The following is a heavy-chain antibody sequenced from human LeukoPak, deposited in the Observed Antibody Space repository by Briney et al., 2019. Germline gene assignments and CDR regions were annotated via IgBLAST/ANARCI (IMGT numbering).Heavy chain of an antibody. CDR3: ARGGATAIRSYAFDI. Sequence: GGSLRLSCAASGFTLSSYDMNWVRQAPGKGLEWVSSISTSSRYIYYVDSVKGRFTVSRDNGKNSLYLQMNSLRAEDTAVYYCARGGATAIRSYAFDIWGQGTMVTVSS. J-gene: IGHJ3*02. D-gene: IGHD5-18*01. CDR1: GFTLSSYD. V-gene: IGHV3-21*01. CDR2: ISTSSRYI.